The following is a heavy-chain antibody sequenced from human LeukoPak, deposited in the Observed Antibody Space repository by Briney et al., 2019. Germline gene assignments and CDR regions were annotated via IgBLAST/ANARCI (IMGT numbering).Heavy chain of an antibody. CDR3: AKDRRYSGYDYYFDY. CDR1: GFTFDDYA. CDR2: ISWDGGST. Sequence: GGSLRLSCAASGFTFDDYAMHWVRQAPGKGLEWVSLISWDGGSTYYADSVKGRFTISRDNSKNSLYLQMNSLRAEDTALYYCAKDRRYSGYDYYFDYWGQGTLVTVSS. J-gene: IGHJ4*02. D-gene: IGHD5-12*01. V-gene: IGHV3-43D*03.